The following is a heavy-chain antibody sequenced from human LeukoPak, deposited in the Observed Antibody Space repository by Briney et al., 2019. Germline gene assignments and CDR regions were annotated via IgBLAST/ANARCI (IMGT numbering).Heavy chain of an antibody. Sequence: GGSLRLSCAASGFTFSSYAMSWVRQAPGKGLEWVSAISGSGGSTYYADSVKGRFAISRDNSKNTLYLQMNSLRAEDTAVYYCAKDWPRYCSGGSCSGYWGQGTLVTVSS. J-gene: IGHJ4*02. CDR2: ISGSGGST. CDR3: AKDWPRYCSGGSCSGY. CDR1: GFTFSSYA. D-gene: IGHD2-15*01. V-gene: IGHV3-23*01.